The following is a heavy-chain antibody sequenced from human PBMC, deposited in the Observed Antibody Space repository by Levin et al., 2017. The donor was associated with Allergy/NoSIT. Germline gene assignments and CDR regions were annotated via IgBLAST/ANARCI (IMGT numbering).Heavy chain of an antibody. J-gene: IGHJ4*02. V-gene: IGHV4-61*02. Sequence: SQTLSLTCKVSGGSISSGSYYWSWIRQPAAKGLEWIGRIYSSGSANYNPSLKSRVTISVDTSKNQFSLKLSSVTAADPAVYYCARAEVGSEHWGQGTLVTVPS. CDR1: GGSISSGSYY. CDR3: ARAEVGSEH. D-gene: IGHD3-10*01. CDR2: IYSSGSA.